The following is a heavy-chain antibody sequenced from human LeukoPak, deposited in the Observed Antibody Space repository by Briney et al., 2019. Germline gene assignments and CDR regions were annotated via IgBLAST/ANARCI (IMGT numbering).Heavy chain of an antibody. V-gene: IGHV4-34*01. D-gene: IGHD2-15*01. J-gene: IGHJ6*02. Sequence: SETLSLTCAVYGGSFGGYYWSWIRQPPGKGLEWIGEINHSGSTNYNPSLKSRVTISVDTSKNQFSLKLSSVTAADTAVYYCEKDSHLDVWGHGTTVTVSS. CDR2: INHSGST. CDR1: GGSFGGYY. CDR3: EKDSHLDV.